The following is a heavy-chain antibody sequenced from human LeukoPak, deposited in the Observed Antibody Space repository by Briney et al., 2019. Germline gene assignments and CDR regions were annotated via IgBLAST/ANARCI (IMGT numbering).Heavy chain of an antibody. V-gene: IGHV3-30*03. CDR1: GLSFGSYG. J-gene: IGHJ4*02. CDR3: ARTREQRQVLDY. D-gene: IGHD6-13*01. CDR2: ISHEGSYQ. Sequence: PGRSLRLSCAASGLSFGSYGMHWVRQAPGKGLEWVAVISHEGSYQNYADSVKGRFTISRDNSKNMVFLQMNSLRPEDTAVYYCARTREQRQVLDYWGQGTLVTVSS.